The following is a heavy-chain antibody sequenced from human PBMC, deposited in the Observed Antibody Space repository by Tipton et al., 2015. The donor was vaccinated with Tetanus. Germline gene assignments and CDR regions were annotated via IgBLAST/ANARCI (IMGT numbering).Heavy chain of an antibody. Sequence: TLSLTCTVSGGSVSSGSYYWAWIRQPPGKGLEYIGYILYGGSTHYSPSLKSRVTVSADPSKNQFSLKLSSVTAADTAVYYCARGGRDAYNNPLGAFDVWGRGTTVTVSS. CDR3: ARGGRDAYNNPLGAFDV. V-gene: IGHV4-61*01. J-gene: IGHJ3*01. CDR2: ILYGGST. CDR1: GGSVSSGSYY. D-gene: IGHD5-24*01.